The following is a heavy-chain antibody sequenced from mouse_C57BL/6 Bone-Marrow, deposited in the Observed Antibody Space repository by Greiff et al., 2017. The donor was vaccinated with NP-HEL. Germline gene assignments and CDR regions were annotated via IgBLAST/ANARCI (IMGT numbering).Heavy chain of an antibody. V-gene: IGHV1-15*01. CDR1: GYTFTDYE. CDR2: IDPETGGT. Sequence: QVQLKQSGAELVRPGASVTLSCKASGYTFTDYEMHWVKQTPVHGLEWIGAIDPETGGTAYNQKFKGKAILTADKSSSTAYMELRSLTSEDSAVYYCTRRDGSVDYWGQGTTLTVSS. J-gene: IGHJ2*01. CDR3: TRRDGSVDY. D-gene: IGHD2-3*01.